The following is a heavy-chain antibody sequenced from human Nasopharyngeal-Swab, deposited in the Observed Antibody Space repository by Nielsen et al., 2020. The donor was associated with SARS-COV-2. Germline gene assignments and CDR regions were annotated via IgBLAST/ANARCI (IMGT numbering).Heavy chain of an antibody. Sequence: GESPKTPCAAPGFTFSSYWMSWVPPAPGKGLEWVANIKQDGSEKYHVDSVKGRFTISRDNAKNSLYLQMNSLRAEDTAVYYCARALYDYVWGGYRRWYYFDYWGQGTLVTVSS. CDR3: ARALYDYVWGGYRRWYYFDY. CDR1: GFTFSSYW. V-gene: IGHV3-7*01. D-gene: IGHD3-16*02. J-gene: IGHJ4*02. CDR2: IKQDGSEK.